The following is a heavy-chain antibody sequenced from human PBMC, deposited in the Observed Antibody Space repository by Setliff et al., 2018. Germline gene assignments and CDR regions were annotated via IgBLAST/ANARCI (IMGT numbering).Heavy chain of an antibody. CDR2: INHSGST. Sequence: SETLSLTCAVYGGCFSGYYWSWIRQPPGKGLEWIGEINHSGSTNYNPSLKSRVTISVDTSKNQFSLKLSSVTAADTAVYYCAGSLGGFDYWGQGTLVTVSS. D-gene: IGHD3-16*01. CDR1: GGCFSGYY. CDR3: AGSLGGFDY. J-gene: IGHJ4*02. V-gene: IGHV4-34*01.